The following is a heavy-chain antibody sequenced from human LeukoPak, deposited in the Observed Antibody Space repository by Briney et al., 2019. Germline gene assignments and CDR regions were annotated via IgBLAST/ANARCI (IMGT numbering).Heavy chain of an antibody. CDR2: ISGTTNTI. CDR3: ARRRVLSVARALDY. J-gene: IGHJ4*02. V-gene: IGHV3-48*04. Sequence: QPGGSLRLSCAASGFTFSTYWMNWVRQAPGKGLEWVSSISGTTNTIYYADSVKGRFTISRDNANNSVSLQMNSLRPEDTAVYFCARRRVLSVARALDYWGQGTLVTVSS. D-gene: IGHD4/OR15-4a*01. CDR1: GFTFSTYW.